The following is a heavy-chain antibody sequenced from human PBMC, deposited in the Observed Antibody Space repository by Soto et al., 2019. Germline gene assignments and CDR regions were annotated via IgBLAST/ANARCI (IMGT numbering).Heavy chain of an antibody. J-gene: IGHJ6*02. CDR2: IWYDGSNK. Sequence: GGSLRLSCAASGFTFSSYGMHWVRQAPGKGLEWVAVIWYDGSNKYYADSVKGRFTISRDNSKNTLYLQMNSLRAEDTAVYYCARVEAAAGTPYYYYYGMDVWGQGTTVTVSS. CDR3: ARVEAAAGTPYYYYYGMDV. CDR1: GFTFSSYG. V-gene: IGHV3-33*01. D-gene: IGHD6-13*01.